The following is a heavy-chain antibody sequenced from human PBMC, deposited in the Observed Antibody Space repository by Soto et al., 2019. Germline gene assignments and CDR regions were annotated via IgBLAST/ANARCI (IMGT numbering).Heavy chain of an antibody. CDR2: SSESDGST. J-gene: IGHJ4*02. V-gene: IGHV3-23*01. CDR1: GFTLRSDA. D-gene: IGHD6-19*01. Sequence: GGSLRLSCAASGFTLRSDAIIEVRQGVGKGLGCVSGSSESDGSTYNGHSVKGRFTISRDYSKHTLYLQMNSLRADYTAIYFCTKGPGPGQWLATGSYFFDYWGQGTLVTVSS. CDR3: TKGPGPGQWLATGSYFFDY.